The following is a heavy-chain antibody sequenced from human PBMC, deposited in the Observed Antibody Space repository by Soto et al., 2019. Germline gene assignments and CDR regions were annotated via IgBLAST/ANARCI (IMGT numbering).Heavy chain of an antibody. CDR3: ARRSFPYSGSPLEPWSDALDL. V-gene: IGHV3-30*04. CDR2: ISYNGNNK. D-gene: IGHD1-26*01. J-gene: IGHJ3*01. Sequence: QVQLVESGGGVVQPGRSLRLSCAASGFSISTYALHWVRQAPGKGPEWVAIISYNGNNKHYADSVKGRFTISRDNSKNTVDLQMNSLRVEDTAMYYCARRSFPYSGSPLEPWSDALDLWGQGTMVTVSS. CDR1: GFSISTYA.